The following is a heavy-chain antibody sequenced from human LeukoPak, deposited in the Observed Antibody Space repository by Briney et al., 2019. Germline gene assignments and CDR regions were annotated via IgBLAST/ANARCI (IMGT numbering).Heavy chain of an antibody. J-gene: IGHJ4*02. CDR1: GFTFSSYA. Sequence: GSLRLSCAASGFTFSSYAMSWVRQAPGKGLEWVSAISGSGGSTYYADSVKGRFTISRDNSKNTLYLQMNSLRAEDTAVYYCAGDSSGYYRPPGFDYWGQGTLVTVSS. D-gene: IGHD3-22*01. CDR3: AGDSSGYYRPPGFDY. CDR2: ISGSGGST. V-gene: IGHV3-23*01.